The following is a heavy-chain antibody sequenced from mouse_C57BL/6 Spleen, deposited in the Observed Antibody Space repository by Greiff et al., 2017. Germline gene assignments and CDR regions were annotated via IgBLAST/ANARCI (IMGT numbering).Heavy chain of an antibody. CDR2: ISSGGSYT. D-gene: IGHD1-1*01. V-gene: IGHV5-6*01. J-gene: IGHJ1*03. CDR3: ARHDDGSSSYWYFVV. CDR1: GFTFSSYG. Sequence: EVKLVESGGDLVKPGGSLKLSCAASGFTFSSYGMSWVRQTPDKRLEWVATISSGGSYTYYPDSVKGRFTISRDNAKNTLYLQMSSLKSEDTAMYYCARHDDGSSSYWYFVVWGTGTTGTVSS.